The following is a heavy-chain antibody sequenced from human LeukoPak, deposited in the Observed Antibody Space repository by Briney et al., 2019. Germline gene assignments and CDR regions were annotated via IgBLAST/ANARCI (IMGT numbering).Heavy chain of an antibody. CDR3: ARDPNGDYIGAFDM. D-gene: IGHD4-17*01. V-gene: IGHV3-23*01. CDR2: IRGGGGSA. CDR1: GFTFTAYA. J-gene: IGHJ3*02. Sequence: PGESLRLSCTASGFTFTAYAMVWVRQAPGKGPEWDSSIRGGGGSAFYADSVKGRFTISRDNSKYTLFLQMNSLRAEDTAVYYCARDPNGDYIGAFDMWGPGTMVTVSS.